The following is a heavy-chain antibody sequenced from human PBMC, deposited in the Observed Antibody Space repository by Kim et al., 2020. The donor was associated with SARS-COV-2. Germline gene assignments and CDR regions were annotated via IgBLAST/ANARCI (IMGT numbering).Heavy chain of an antibody. Sequence: ASVKVSCKASGYTFTVYFIHWVRQAPGQGLEWMGRINPNIGGTNYAQEFQGRVTMTRDTSITTAYMELSRLRFDDTAVYYCARGYYDISGSVRFDYWGQGTLVTVSS. D-gene: IGHD3-22*01. CDR3: ARGYYDISGSVRFDY. CDR1: GYTFTVYF. CDR2: INPNIGGT. V-gene: IGHV1-2*06. J-gene: IGHJ4*02.